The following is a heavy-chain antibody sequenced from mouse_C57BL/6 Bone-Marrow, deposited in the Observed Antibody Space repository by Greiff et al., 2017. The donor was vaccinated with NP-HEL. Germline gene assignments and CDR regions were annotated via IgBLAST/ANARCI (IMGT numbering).Heavy chain of an antibody. J-gene: IGHJ3*01. V-gene: IGHV5-4*01. Sequence: EVQRVESGGGLVKPGGSLKLSCAASGFTFSSYAISWVRQTPEKRLEWVATISDGGSYTYYPDNVKGRFTISRDNAKNNLYLQMSHLKSEDTAMYYCARDTWFAYWGQGTLVTVSA. CDR3: ARDTWFAY. CDR2: ISDGGSYT. CDR1: GFTFSSYA.